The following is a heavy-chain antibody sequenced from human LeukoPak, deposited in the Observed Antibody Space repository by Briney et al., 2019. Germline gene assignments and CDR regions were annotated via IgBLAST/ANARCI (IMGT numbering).Heavy chain of an antibody. V-gene: IGHV4-34*01. J-gene: IGHJ4*02. Sequence: SETLSLTCAVSGVSFNDYYWSWVRQTPGKGLERIGEINHSGYTNDSPSLKSRVTLSVDTSRKQFSLNLRSVTVADTGIYYCTRMTTGHDYWGQGTLVTVSS. CDR1: GVSFNDYY. CDR2: INHSGYT. D-gene: IGHD4-17*01. CDR3: TRMTTGHDY.